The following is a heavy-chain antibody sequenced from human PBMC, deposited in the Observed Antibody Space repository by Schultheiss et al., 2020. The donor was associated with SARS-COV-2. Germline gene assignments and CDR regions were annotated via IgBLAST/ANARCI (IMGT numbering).Heavy chain of an antibody. Sequence: GGSLRLSCAASGFTFSSYAMSWVRQAPGKGLEWVSAISGSGGSTYYADSVKGRFTISRDNSKNTLYLQMNSLRAEDTAVYYCARAYEGYYYYGMDVWGQGTMVTVA. CDR2: ISGSGGST. V-gene: IGHV3-23*01. J-gene: IGHJ6*02. CDR3: ARAYEGYYYYGMDV. CDR1: GFTFSSYA. D-gene: IGHD2-21*01.